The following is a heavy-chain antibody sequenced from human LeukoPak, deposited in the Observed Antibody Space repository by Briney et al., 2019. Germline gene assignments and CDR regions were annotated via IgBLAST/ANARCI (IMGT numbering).Heavy chain of an antibody. Sequence: PGGSLRLSCAASGFTFSDYWMSWVRQAPGKGLEWVSDIKEDGSEKYYVDSVKGRFTISRDNSENTLFLQMSSLRAEDTAMYYCARTPGTGHDGLDVWGQGTTVTVSS. CDR3: ARTPGTGHDGLDV. CDR2: IKEDGSEK. CDR1: GFTFSDYW. D-gene: IGHD2-8*02. J-gene: IGHJ3*01. V-gene: IGHV3-7*05.